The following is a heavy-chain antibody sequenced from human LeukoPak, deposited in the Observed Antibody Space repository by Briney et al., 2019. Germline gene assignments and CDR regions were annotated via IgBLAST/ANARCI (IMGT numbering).Heavy chain of an antibody. CDR2: IDPDGGDT. CDR1: GYTFTSFY. Sequence: ASVKVSCKASGYTFTSFYMNWVRQATGQGLEWMGWIDPDGGDTVYAQKFQGRVTMTENTSIDTAYMELSSLTSDDTAVYYCARQVSRSGGQGTLLT. J-gene: IGHJ1*01. V-gene: IGHV1-8*01. CDR3: ARQVSRS.